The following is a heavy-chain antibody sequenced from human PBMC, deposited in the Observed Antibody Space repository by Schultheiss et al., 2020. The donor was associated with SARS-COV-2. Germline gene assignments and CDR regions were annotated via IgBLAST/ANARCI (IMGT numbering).Heavy chain of an antibody. CDR3: AQLDYDFWSGFSFDP. J-gene: IGHJ5*02. CDR2: IYWNDDK. D-gene: IGHD3-3*01. V-gene: IGHV2-5*01. CDR1: GFSLSTSGVG. Sequence: SGPTLVKPTQTLTLTCTFSGFSLSTSGVGVGWIRQPPGKALEWLALIYWNDDKRYSPSLKSRLTITKDSSNTQVVLTMTNMDPVDTATYYCAQLDYDFWSGFSFDPWGQGTLVTVSS.